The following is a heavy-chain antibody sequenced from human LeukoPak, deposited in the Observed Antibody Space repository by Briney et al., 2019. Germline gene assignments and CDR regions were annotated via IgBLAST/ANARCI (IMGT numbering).Heavy chain of an antibody. Sequence: PGGSLRLSCAASGLTFSSYWMSWVRQAPGKGLEWVSTIGGSGDKTFYADSVKGRFTISRDNSKNMVHLQMNSLTGEDTALYYCVRRGDASSGWGDHDFWGQGALVTVSS. V-gene: IGHV3-23*01. CDR3: VRRGDASSGWGDHDF. CDR1: GLTFSSYW. J-gene: IGHJ4*02. D-gene: IGHD6-19*01. CDR2: IGGSGDKT.